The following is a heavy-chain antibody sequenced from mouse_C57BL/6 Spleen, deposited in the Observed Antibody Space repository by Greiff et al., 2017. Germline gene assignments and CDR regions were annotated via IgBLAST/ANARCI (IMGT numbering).Heavy chain of an antibody. J-gene: IGHJ4*01. CDR2: LNPNNGGT. CDR3: ARGRAFPYAMDY. D-gene: IGHD3-3*01. V-gene: IGHV1-26*01. CDR1: GSTFTDYY. Sequence: EVQLQQSGPELVKPGASVKISCKASGSTFTDYYMNWVKQSHGKSLEWIGDLNPNNGGTSYNQKFKGKATLTVDKSSSTAYMELRSLTSEDSAVYYCARGRAFPYAMDYWGQGTSVTVSS.